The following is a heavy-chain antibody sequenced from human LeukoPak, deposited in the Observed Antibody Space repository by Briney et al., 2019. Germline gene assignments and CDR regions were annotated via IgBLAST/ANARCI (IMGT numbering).Heavy chain of an antibody. CDR2: INHSGST. Sequence: KPSETLSLTCAVYGGSFSGYYWSWIRQTPGKELEWIGEINHSGSTNYNPSLKSRVTISVDTSKNQFSLKLSSVTAADTAVYYCARVRSRYFDYWGQGTLVTVSS. CDR3: ARVRSRYFDY. D-gene: IGHD1-14*01. V-gene: IGHV4-34*01. CDR1: GGSFSGYY. J-gene: IGHJ4*02.